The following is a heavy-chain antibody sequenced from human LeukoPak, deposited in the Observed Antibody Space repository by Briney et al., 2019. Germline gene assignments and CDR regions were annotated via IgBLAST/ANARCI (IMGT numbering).Heavy chain of an antibody. CDR1: GFTFSSYA. CDR2: ISGSGGST. CDR3: AKSPRGAMATLDY. Sequence: GGSLRLSCAASGFTFSSYAMGWVRQAPGKVLEWVSAISGSGGSTYYADSVKGRFTISRDNSKNTLYLQMNSLRAEDTAVYYCAKSPRGAMATLDYWGQGTLVTVSS. V-gene: IGHV3-23*01. D-gene: IGHD5-18*01. J-gene: IGHJ4*02.